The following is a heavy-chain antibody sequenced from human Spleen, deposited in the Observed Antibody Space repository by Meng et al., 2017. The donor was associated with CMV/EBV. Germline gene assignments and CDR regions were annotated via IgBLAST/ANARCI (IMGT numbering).Heavy chain of an antibody. Sequence: SVKVSCKASGGTFSSYTISWVRQAPGQGLEWMGRIIPILGIANYAQKFQGRVTITADKSTSTAYMELSSLRSEDTAVYYCAREVLRDYGVMYFSGIDVWGQGTTVTVSS. V-gene: IGHV1-69*04. CDR1: GGTFSSYT. CDR2: IIPILGIA. D-gene: IGHD4-17*01. CDR3: AREVLRDYGVMYFSGIDV. J-gene: IGHJ6*02.